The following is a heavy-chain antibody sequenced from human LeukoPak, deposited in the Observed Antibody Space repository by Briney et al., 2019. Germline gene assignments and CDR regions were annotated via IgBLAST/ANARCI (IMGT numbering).Heavy chain of an antibody. J-gene: IGHJ4*02. V-gene: IGHV4-34*01. D-gene: IGHD5-12*01. Sequence: SETLPLTCAVYGGSFSGYYWSWIRQPLGKGLEWIGEINHSGSTNYNPSLKSRVTISVDTSKNQFSLKLSSVTAADTAVYYCARELPRQWLRFGTFDYWGQGTLVTVSS. CDR3: ARELPRQWLRFGTFDY. CDR2: INHSGST. CDR1: GGSFSGYY.